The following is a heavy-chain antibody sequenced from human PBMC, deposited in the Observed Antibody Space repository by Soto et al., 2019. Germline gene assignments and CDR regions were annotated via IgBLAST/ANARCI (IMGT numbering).Heavy chain of an antibody. J-gene: IGHJ4*02. D-gene: IGHD2-8*01. CDR2: IFSGGST. CDR3: ARGRADRYCTNGVCHYFDN. V-gene: IGHV3-53*01. CDR1: GFSVNNYY. Sequence: EVQLVESGGGLIQPGGSLRLSCAASGFSVNNYYMNWVRQAPGKGLEWVSVIFSGGSTDHADSVKGRFTVSRDISKNTLYLQMNSLRAEDTAVYYCARGRADRYCTNGVCHYFDNWGQGALVTVSS.